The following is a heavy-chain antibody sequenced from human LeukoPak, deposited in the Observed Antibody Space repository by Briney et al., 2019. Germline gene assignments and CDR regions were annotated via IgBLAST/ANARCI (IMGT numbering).Heavy chain of an antibody. Sequence: GGSLRLSCAASGFTFSSYEMNWVRQAPGKGLEWVSYISSSGSTMYYADSVKGRFTISRDNAKNSLYLQMNSLRAEDTAVYYCASYRGYSGYELDYWGQGTLVTVSS. V-gene: IGHV3-48*03. CDR2: ISSSGSTM. D-gene: IGHD5-12*01. CDR1: GFTFSSYE. CDR3: ASYRGYSGYELDY. J-gene: IGHJ4*02.